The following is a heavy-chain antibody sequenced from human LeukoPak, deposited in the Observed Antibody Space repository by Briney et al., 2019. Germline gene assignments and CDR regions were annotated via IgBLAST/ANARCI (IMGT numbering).Heavy chain of an antibody. V-gene: IGHV1-8*01. Sequence: ASVKVSCKASGYTFTSYDINWVRQATGQGLEWMGWMNPNSGNTGYAQKFQGRVTMTRNPPISTAYMELSSLRSEDTAVYYCGRGHYDSSGYSPFDYWGQGTLVSVSS. CDR3: GRGHYDSSGYSPFDY. CDR1: GYTFTSYD. J-gene: IGHJ4*02. D-gene: IGHD3-22*01. CDR2: MNPNSGNT.